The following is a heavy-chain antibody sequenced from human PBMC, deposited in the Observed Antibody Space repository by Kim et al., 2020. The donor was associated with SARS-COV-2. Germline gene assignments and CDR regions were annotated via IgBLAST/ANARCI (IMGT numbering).Heavy chain of an antibody. CDR3: ARGKGPYYYDSSASRNWFDP. J-gene: IGHJ5*02. D-gene: IGHD3-22*01. V-gene: IGHV4-34*01. CDR1: GGSFSGYY. Sequence: SETLSLTCAVYGGSFSGYYWSWIRQPPGKGLEWIGEINHSGSTKYNPSLKSRVTISVDASKNQFSLKLSSVTAADTAVYYCARGKGPYYYDSSASRNWFDPWGQGTLVTVSS. CDR2: INHSGST.